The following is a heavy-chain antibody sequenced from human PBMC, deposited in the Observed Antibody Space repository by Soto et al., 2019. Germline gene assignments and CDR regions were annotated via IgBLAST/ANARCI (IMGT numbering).Heavy chain of an antibody. D-gene: IGHD3-22*01. CDR1: GFTFSSYG. J-gene: IGHJ4*02. CDR2: IWYDGSNK. V-gene: IGHV3-33*01. Sequence: GGSLRLSCAASGFTFSSYGMHGVRQAPGKGLERVAVIWYDGSNKYYADAVKGRFTISRDNSKNTLYLQMNSLRAEDTAVYYCARDDTRYYYDSSGYYSYWGQGTLVTVAS. CDR3: ARDDTRYYYDSSGYYSY.